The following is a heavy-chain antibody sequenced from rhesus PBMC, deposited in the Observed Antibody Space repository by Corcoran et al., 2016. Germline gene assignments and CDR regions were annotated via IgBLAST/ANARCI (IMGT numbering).Heavy chain of an antibody. CDR2: ISGSSGST. V-gene: IGHV4-99*01. D-gene: IGHD1-44*01. CDR3: ARLLGTTNVDY. Sequence: QVQLQESGPGLVKPSETLSLTCAVSGYSISSGYYWGWIRQPPGKGLEYIGYISGSSGSTYYNPARKSRVTISKDTSKNQFSLKLSSGTAADTAVYYCARLLGTTNVDYWGQGVLVTVSS. CDR1: GYSISSGYY. J-gene: IGHJ4*01.